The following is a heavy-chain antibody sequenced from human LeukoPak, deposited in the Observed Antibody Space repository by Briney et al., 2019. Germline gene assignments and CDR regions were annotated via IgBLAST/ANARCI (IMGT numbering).Heavy chain of an antibody. Sequence: KAGGSLRLSCAASGFIFSSYTMNWVRQAPGKGLEWVSSISSGSTSIYYADSVKDRFTISRDNAKSSLYLQMNSLRAEDTAVYYCARDKPSDYGDYLKFDYWGQGTLVTVSS. J-gene: IGHJ4*02. D-gene: IGHD4-17*01. CDR3: ARDKPSDYGDYLKFDY. CDR2: ISSGSTSI. V-gene: IGHV3-21*06. CDR1: GFIFSSYT.